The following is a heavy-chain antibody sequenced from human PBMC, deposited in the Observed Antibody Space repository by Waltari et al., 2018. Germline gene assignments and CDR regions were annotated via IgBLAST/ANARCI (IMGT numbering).Heavy chain of an antibody. CDR1: GFTFGDYA. V-gene: IGHV3-49*03. CDR3: ARVSKLYGMDV. CDR2: IRSRAYGGTR. J-gene: IGHJ6*02. Sequence: ELQLVESGGGLVQPGRSLRLSCTASGFTFGDYAMSWFRQAPGKGLEWVGFIRSRAYGGTREYAASVKGRFTISRDDSKNIAYLQMNSLKTEDTAVYYCARVSKLYGMDVWGQGTTVTVSS. D-gene: IGHD1-7*01.